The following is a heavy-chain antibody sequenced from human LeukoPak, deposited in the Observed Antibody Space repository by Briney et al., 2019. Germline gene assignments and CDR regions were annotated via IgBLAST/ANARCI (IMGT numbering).Heavy chain of an antibody. D-gene: IGHD6-13*01. CDR3: ARDQSIAAAGIYHY. Sequence: SETLSLTCAVYGGSFSGYYWSWIRQPPGKGLEWIGEINHSGSTNYNPSLKSRVTISVDTSKNQFSLKLSSVTAADTAVYYCARDQSIAAAGIYHYWGQGTLVTVSS. V-gene: IGHV4-34*01. CDR1: GGSFSGYY. J-gene: IGHJ4*02. CDR2: INHSGST.